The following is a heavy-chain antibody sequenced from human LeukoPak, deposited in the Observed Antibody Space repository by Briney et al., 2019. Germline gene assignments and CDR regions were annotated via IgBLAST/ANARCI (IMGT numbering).Heavy chain of an antibody. V-gene: IGHV4-59*08. CDR1: GGSISSYF. Sequence: SETLSRTCNVSGGSISSYFWNWIRQPPGKGLEWIGYIYYSRSTNYDPSLKSRVTISIDTSKNQFSLNLNSVTAADTAVYYCARGYSGSLDPFDFWGQGTLVTVSS. CDR3: ARGYSGSLDPFDF. J-gene: IGHJ4*02. CDR2: IYYSRST. D-gene: IGHD6-13*01.